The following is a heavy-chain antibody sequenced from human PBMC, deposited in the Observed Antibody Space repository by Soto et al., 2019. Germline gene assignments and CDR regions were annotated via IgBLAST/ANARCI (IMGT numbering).Heavy chain of an antibody. J-gene: IGHJ4*02. CDR3: AKGSGGYDSHLGDY. V-gene: IGHV3-23*01. D-gene: IGHD5-12*01. CDR1: GFTFSSSA. CDR2: ISGSGGCT. Sequence: EVQLLESGGGLVQPGGSLRLSCAASGFTFSSSAMSWVRQAPGKGLEWVSGISGSGGCTYYADSVKGRFTISRENSKNTLYLQMISLRAEDTAVYYCAKGSGGYDSHLGDYWGQGTLVTVSS.